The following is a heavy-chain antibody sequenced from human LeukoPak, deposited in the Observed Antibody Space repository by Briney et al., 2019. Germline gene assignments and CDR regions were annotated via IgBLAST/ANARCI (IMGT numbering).Heavy chain of an antibody. J-gene: IGHJ6*02. CDR1: GGSISSGGYY. CDR2: IYYSGST. V-gene: IGHV4-31*03. Sequence: PSETLTLTCTVSGGSISSGGYYWSWIRQHPGKGLEWIGYIYYSGSTYYNPSLKSRVTISVDTSKNQFSLKLSSVTAADTAVYYCARCSVAYYGSGSYPMDVWGQGTTVTVSS. D-gene: IGHD3-10*01. CDR3: ARCSVAYYGSGSYPMDV.